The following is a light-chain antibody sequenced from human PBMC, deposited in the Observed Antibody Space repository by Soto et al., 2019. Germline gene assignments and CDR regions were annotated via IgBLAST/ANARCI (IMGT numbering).Light chain of an antibody. V-gene: IGKV3-15*01. J-gene: IGKJ1*01. Sequence: EILMTQSPATLSVSPGERATLSCRANQSIRNNLAWIQQKPGQAPRLLIYDTSTRATDIPARFSGSGSGTEFTLTISRLQSEDFAVYYCQQYQTWPRTFGQGTKVEIK. CDR3: QQYQTWPRT. CDR2: DTS. CDR1: QSIRNN.